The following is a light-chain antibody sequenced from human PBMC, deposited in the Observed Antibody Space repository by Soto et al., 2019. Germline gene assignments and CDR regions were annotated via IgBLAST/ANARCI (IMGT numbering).Light chain of an antibody. CDR3: SSYTNKDTLL. Sequence: QSVLTQPASVSGSPGQSITISCTGTSSDVGGYDHVSWYQQHPGKAPKLIIYDVTVRPSGISPRFSGSKSDNTASLAVSGLQPEDEAHYYRSSYTNKDTLLFGGGTKVTVL. CDR2: DVT. J-gene: IGLJ3*02. CDR1: SSDVGGYDH. V-gene: IGLV2-14*03.